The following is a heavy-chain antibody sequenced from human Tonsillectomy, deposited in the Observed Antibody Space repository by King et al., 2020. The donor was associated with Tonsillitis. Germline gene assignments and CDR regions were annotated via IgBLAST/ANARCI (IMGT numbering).Heavy chain of an antibody. J-gene: IGHJ4*02. D-gene: IGHD6-13*01. Sequence: QLQESGPGLVKPSETLSLTCTVSGGSISGSSYYWGWIRQPPGKGLEWIGSIYYSGSTYYNPSLKSRVTISVDTSKNQFSLKLSSVTAADTAVYYCARLDVVVAAAGTSDYFDYWGQGTLVTVSS. V-gene: IGHV4-39*01. CDR3: ARLDVVVAAAGTSDYFDY. CDR1: GGSISGSSYY. CDR2: IYYSGST.